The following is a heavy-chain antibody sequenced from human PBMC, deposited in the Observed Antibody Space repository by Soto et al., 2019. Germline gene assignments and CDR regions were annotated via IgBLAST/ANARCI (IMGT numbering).Heavy chain of an antibody. J-gene: IGHJ6*02. Sequence: GGSLRLSCAASGFTFSSYGMHWVRQAPGKGLEWVAVISYDGSNKYYADSVKGRFTISRDNSKNTLYLQMNSPRAEDTAVYYCAKGLLLWFGEKQRYGMDVWGQGTTVTVSS. V-gene: IGHV3-30*18. CDR2: ISYDGSNK. CDR1: GFTFSSYG. CDR3: AKGLLLWFGEKQRYGMDV. D-gene: IGHD3-10*01.